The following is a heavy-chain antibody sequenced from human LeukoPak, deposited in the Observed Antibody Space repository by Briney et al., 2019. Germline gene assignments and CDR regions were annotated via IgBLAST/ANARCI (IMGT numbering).Heavy chain of an antibody. V-gene: IGHV4-59*01. CDR1: GGSISSYY. Sequence: SETLCLTCTVSGGSISSYYWSWIRQPPGKGLEWIGYIYYSGGTNYNPSLKRRVTISVDTSKNQFSLNLSSVTAADTPVYYCAGSLKAQARTSSAWYWYWYFDLWGRGTLVTVSS. J-gene: IGHJ2*01. CDR2: IYYSGGT. CDR3: AGSLKAQARTSSAWYWYWYFDL. D-gene: IGHD6-19*01.